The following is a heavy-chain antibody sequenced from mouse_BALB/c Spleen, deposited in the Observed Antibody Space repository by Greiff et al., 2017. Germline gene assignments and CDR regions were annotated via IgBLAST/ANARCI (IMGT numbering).Heavy chain of an antibody. CDR1: GFTFSSFG. CDR3: ARHTPDY. Sequence: EVMLVESGGGLVQPGGSRKLSCAASGFTFSSFGMHWVRQAPEKGLEWVAYISSGSSTIYYADTVKGRFTISRDNPKNTLFLQMTSLRSEDTAMYYCARHTPDYWGQGTTLTVSS. CDR2: ISSGSSTI. J-gene: IGHJ2*01. V-gene: IGHV5-17*02.